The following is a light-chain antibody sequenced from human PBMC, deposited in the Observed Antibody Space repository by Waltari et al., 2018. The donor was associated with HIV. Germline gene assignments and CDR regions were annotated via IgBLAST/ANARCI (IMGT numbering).Light chain of an antibody. J-gene: IGLJ2*01. CDR3: CSYGGSYTFV. CDR2: DVN. CDR1: ASDVGAYGY. Sequence: QSVLTQPRSVSGSPGQSLTISCNGTASDVGAYGYVSWYYHIPGQAPNLVIYDVNQRPSGVPDRFSGSKAGTTASLRISGLHIDDEGHFFCCSYGGSYTFVFGAGTKLTVL. V-gene: IGLV2-11*01.